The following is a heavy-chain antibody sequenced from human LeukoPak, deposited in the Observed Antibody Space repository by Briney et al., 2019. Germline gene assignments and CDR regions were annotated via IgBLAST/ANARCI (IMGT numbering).Heavy chain of an antibody. Sequence: GGSLRLSCGGSRFTFSSYAMSWVRQAPGKGLEWVSAISGSGTDTFYANSVKGRFTISRDNPKNTLYLQMNSLRAEDTAVYYCAKGGGSSCYSPSDYWGQGTLVTVSS. D-gene: IGHD2-15*01. CDR1: RFTFSSYA. V-gene: IGHV3-23*01. CDR3: AKGGGSSCYSPSDY. J-gene: IGHJ4*02. CDR2: ISGSGTDT.